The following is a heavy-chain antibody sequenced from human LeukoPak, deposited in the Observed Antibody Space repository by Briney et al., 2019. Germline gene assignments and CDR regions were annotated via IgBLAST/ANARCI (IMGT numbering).Heavy chain of an antibody. J-gene: IGHJ4*02. CDR3: ARDYGDYAGSFDY. Sequence: SETLSLTCTVSGYSISSGYYWGWIRQPPGKGLEGIGSIYHSGSTYYNPSLKSRVTISVDTSKNQFSLKLSSVTAADTAVYYCARDYGDYAGSFDYWGQGTLVTVSS. V-gene: IGHV4-38-2*02. CDR2: IYHSGST. D-gene: IGHD4-17*01. CDR1: GYSISSGYY.